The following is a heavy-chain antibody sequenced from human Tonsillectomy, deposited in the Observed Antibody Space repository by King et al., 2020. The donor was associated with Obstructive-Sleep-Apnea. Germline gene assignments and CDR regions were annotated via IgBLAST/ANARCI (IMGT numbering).Heavy chain of an antibody. D-gene: IGHD2-2*01. CDR1: GGSISSSSYN. CDR2: IYYSWST. J-gene: IGHJ4*02. V-gene: IGHV4-39*07. CDR3: AGATYSISCVCPTGFDY. Sequence: QLQESGPGLVKPSETLSLTCTVSGGSISSSSYNWGWIRQPPGKGLGWIVSIYYSWSTFYNPSLKSRVTISVDTSNNQCSLKRSSGTAADPAVYYCAGATYSISCVCPTGFDYWGQGTLVTVSS.